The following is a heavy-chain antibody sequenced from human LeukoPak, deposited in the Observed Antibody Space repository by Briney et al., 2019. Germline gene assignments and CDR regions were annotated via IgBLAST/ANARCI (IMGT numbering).Heavy chain of an antibody. CDR1: GFTFDDYA. Sequence: AGRSLRLSCAASGFTFDDYAMHWVRQAPGKGLEWVSGISRNSGSIGYADSVKGRFTISRDNSKNTLYLQMNSLRAEDTAVYYCARYYYDSSGYPLFDYWGQGTLVTVSS. V-gene: IGHV3-9*01. CDR3: ARYYYDSSGYPLFDY. D-gene: IGHD3-22*01. CDR2: ISRNSGSI. J-gene: IGHJ4*02.